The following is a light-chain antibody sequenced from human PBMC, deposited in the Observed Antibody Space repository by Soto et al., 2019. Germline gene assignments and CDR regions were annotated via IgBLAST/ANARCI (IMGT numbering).Light chain of an antibody. CDR2: SAS. V-gene: IGKV3-15*01. Sequence: ETVMTQSPATLSASPGESATLSCRASQNVNRDFAWYQQIPAQSPRVLIYSASTGATGGPARFSGSGSGVEFTLTIGSRHSEDLSIYYCQQYNNWPLTFGGGTKVEI. CDR1: QNVNRD. CDR3: QQYNNWPLT. J-gene: IGKJ4*01.